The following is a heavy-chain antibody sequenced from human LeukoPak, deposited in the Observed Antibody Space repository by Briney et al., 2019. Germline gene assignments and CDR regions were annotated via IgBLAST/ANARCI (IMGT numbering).Heavy chain of an antibody. V-gene: IGHV3-64D*09. Sequence: GGSLRLSCSASGFTFSTDAMHWVRQAPGKGLEYVSAISANGDNTYYADSVKGRFSISRDNSKNTLYLQMSSLRAEDTAVFYCVKVFWSGYYWGQGTLVTVSS. D-gene: IGHD3-3*01. CDR3: VKVFWSGYY. CDR1: GFTFSTDA. J-gene: IGHJ4*02. CDR2: ISANGDNT.